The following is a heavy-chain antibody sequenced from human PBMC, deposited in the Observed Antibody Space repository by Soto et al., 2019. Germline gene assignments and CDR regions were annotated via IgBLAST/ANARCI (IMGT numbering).Heavy chain of an antibody. V-gene: IGHV4-4*02. CDR1: GGSISSSNW. CDR2: IYHSGGT. Sequence: QVQLQESGPGLVKPSGTLSLTCAVSGGSISSSNWWSWVRQPPGKGLEWIGEIYHSGGTNYNPSLKSRVTISVDKSKNQFSLKLSSVTAADTAVYYCARDSGYYDSSGYDWFDPWGQGTLVTVSS. CDR3: ARDSGYYDSSGYDWFDP. D-gene: IGHD3-22*01. J-gene: IGHJ5*02.